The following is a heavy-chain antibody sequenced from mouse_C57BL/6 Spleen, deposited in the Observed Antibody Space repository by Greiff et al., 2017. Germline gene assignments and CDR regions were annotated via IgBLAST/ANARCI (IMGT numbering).Heavy chain of an antibody. CDR2: IDPSDSYT. D-gene: IGHD1-1*01. CDR3: ARRGLYYYGSRGDAMDY. CDR1: GYTFTSYW. Sequence: QVQLQQPGAELVMPGASVKLSCKASGYTFTSYWMHWVKQRPGQGLEWIGEIDPSDSYTNYNQKFKGKSTLTVDKSSSTAYMQLSSLTSEDSAVYYCARRGLYYYGSRGDAMDYWGQGTSVTVSS. J-gene: IGHJ4*01. V-gene: IGHV1-69*01.